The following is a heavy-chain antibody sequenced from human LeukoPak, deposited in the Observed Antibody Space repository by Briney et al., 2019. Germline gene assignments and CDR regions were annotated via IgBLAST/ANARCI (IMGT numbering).Heavy chain of an antibody. V-gene: IGHV3-23*01. CDR3: AKNHDSGWYQDY. CDR1: EFTFSTYA. J-gene: IGHJ4*02. CDR2: ITGSGGGT. D-gene: IGHD6-19*01. Sequence: GASLRLSCAASEFTFSTYAMSWVRQAPGKGLGWVSTITGSGGGTYYADSVKGRLTISRDNSKNTMYLQMNSLRAEDTALYYCAKNHDSGWYQDYWGQGTLVTVSS.